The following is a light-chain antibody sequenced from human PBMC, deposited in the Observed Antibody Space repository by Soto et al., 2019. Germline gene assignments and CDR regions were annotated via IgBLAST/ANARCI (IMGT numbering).Light chain of an antibody. CDR3: QQRTNWPPASFT. J-gene: IGKJ3*01. V-gene: IGKV3-11*02. Sequence: EIVLTQSPGTLSLSPGERATLSCRASQRIANSLAWYQQKPGQAPRLLIYDASNRATGIPARFSGSGSGRDFTLTISSLEPEDSAIYYCQQRTNWPPASFTFGPGTKEDIK. CDR2: DAS. CDR1: QRIANS.